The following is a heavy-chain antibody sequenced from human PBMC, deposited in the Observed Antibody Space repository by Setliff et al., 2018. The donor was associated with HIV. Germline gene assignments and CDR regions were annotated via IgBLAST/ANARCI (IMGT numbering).Heavy chain of an antibody. V-gene: IGHV4-59*01. D-gene: IGHD5-12*01. J-gene: IGHJ6*03. Sequence: SETLSLTCTVSGASISTYYWSWIRQTPRKGLEWIGYIYSSGMTSGSTNYSPSLKPRLTISVDTSKNELSLRLSSVTAADSAVYYCARVGHTRGYSGYDVYYYYMDVWGEGTTVTVSS. CDR3: ARVGHTRGYSGYDVYYYYMDV. CDR1: GASISTYY. CDR2: IYSSGMTSGST.